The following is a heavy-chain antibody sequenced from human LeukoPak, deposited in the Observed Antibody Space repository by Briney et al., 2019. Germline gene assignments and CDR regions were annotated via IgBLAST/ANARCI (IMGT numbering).Heavy chain of an antibody. V-gene: IGHV4-61*02. CDR1: GDSVNSGAYY. J-gene: IGHJ3*02. D-gene: IGHD6-19*01. CDR2: IYPLETT. Sequence: SEILSLTCTVSGDSVNSGAYYWSWLRQPAGKEPEWIGRIYPLETTNYNPSLKSRVAISVDTSKNQLSLKLSSVTAADTAVYYCAREIVAGLGVSFDIWGQGTMVTVSS. CDR3: AREIVAGLGVSFDI.